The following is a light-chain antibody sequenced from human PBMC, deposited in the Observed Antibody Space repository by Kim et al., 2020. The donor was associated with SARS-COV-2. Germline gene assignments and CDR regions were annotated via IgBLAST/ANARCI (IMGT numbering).Light chain of an antibody. Sequence: EIVLTQSPGTLPLSPGERATLSCRPSQSVSSNYLAWFQQKPGQAPRLLIYGASSRATGIPDRFSGSGSGTDFTLTISRLEPEDFAVYYCQQYGSSPRTFGQGTKVDIK. CDR2: GAS. V-gene: IGKV3-20*01. J-gene: IGKJ1*01. CDR1: QSVSSNY. CDR3: QQYGSSPRT.